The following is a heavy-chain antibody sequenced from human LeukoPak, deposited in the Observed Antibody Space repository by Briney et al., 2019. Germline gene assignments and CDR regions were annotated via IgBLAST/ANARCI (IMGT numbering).Heavy chain of an antibody. J-gene: IGHJ6*03. CDR2: IIPIFGTA. CDR1: GGTFSSYA. Sequence: GASVKVSCKASGGTFSSYAISWVRQAPGQGLEWMGGIIPIFGTANYAQKFQGRVTITTDESTSTAYMELSSLRSEDTAVYYCASSQLEINDNYYYYMDVWGKGTTVTVSS. CDR3: ASSQLEINDNYYYYMDV. V-gene: IGHV1-69*05. D-gene: IGHD1-1*01.